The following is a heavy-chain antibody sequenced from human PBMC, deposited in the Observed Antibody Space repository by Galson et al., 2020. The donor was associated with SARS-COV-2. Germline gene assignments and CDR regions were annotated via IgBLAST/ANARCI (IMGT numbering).Heavy chain of an antibody. Sequence: SETLSLTCTVSGGSISTTSYFWGWIRQPPGKGLEWIGTIYYSGTTYYNPSLRSRVTISVDTSTNQFSLNLNSVTAADTAVYYCARRGGTVTTQHCDLWGRGILVTVSS. CDR2: IYYSGTT. J-gene: IGHJ2*01. V-gene: IGHV4-39*01. CDR3: ARRGGTVTTQHCDL. D-gene: IGHD4-17*01. CDR1: GGSISTTSYF.